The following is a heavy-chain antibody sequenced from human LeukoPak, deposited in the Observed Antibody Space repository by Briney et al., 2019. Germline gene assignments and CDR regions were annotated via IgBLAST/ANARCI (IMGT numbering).Heavy chain of an antibody. D-gene: IGHD6-13*01. CDR2: INHSGST. V-gene: IGHV4-34*01. Sequence: PSETLSLTCAVYGGSFRGYYGSWIRQPPGKGLEWIGEINHSGSTNYTPSLKSRVTISVDTSKNQCSLKLSSVTAADTAVYYCATRRIAAAGSPFDYWGQGTLVTVSS. J-gene: IGHJ4*02. CDR3: ATRRIAAAGSPFDY. CDR1: GGSFRGYY.